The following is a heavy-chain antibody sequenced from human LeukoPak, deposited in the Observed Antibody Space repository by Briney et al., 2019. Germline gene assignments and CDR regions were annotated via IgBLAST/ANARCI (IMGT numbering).Heavy chain of an antibody. D-gene: IGHD6-13*01. Sequence: SQTLSLTCTVSGGSISIGGYYWSWIRQHPGKGLEWIGFVFFSGSTYYNPSLKSRVTISVDTSKNQFSLKLSSVTAADTAVYYCARDKAAAGDNWFDPWGQGTLVTVSS. CDR3: ARDKAAAGDNWFDP. J-gene: IGHJ5*02. CDR1: GGSISIGGYY. CDR2: VFFSGST. V-gene: IGHV4-31*03.